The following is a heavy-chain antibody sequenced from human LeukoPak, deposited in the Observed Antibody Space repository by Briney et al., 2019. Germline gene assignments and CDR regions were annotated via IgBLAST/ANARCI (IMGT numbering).Heavy chain of an antibody. CDR3: VKPIQLWSPAPDC. J-gene: IGHJ4*02. CDR2: ISSNGGST. Sequence: GGSLRLSCSASGFTFSSYAMHWVRQAPGKGLEYVSAISSNGGSTYYADSVKGRFTISRDNSKNTLYLQMSSLRAEDTTVYYCVKPIQLWSPAPDCWGQGTLVTVSS. V-gene: IGHV3-64D*06. D-gene: IGHD5-18*01. CDR1: GFTFSSYA.